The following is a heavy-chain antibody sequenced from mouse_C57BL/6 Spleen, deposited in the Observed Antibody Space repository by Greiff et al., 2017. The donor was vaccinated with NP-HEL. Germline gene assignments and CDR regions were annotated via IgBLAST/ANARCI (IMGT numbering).Heavy chain of an antibody. CDR2: IDPSDSYT. CDR3: ARRLLGSSPYYYAMDY. CDR1: GYTFTSYW. V-gene: IGHV1-50*01. Sequence: VQLQQPGAELVKPGASVKLSCKASGYTFTSYWMQWVKQRPGQGLEWIGEIDPSDSYTNYNQKFKGKATLTVDTSSSTAYMQLSSLTSEDSAVYYCARRLLGSSPYYYAMDYWGQGTSVTVSS. D-gene: IGHD1-1*01. J-gene: IGHJ4*01.